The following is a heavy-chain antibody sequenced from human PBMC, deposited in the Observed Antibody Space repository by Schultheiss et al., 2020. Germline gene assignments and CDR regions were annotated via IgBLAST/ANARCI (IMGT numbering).Heavy chain of an antibody. D-gene: IGHD3-9*01. CDR3: AAPRGGDWLPYY. CDR1: GGSISSGGYY. Sequence: SQTLSLTCTVSGGSISSGGYYWSWIRQHPGKGLEWIGYIYYSGSTNYNPSLKSRVTISVDTSKNQFSLKLSSVTAADTAVYYCAAPRGGDWLPYYWGQGTLVTVSS. CDR2: IYYSGST. V-gene: IGHV4-61*08. J-gene: IGHJ4*02.